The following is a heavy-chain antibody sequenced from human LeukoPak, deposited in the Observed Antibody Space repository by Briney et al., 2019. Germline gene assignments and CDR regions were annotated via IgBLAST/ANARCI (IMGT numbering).Heavy chain of an antibody. J-gene: IGHJ4*02. CDR3: ASQGGSHLTDY. D-gene: IGHD1-26*01. CDR2: ISSSGSTK. Sequence: PGGSLRLSCAASGFAFSIYEMNWVRQAPGRGLEWVSYISSSGSTKYYADSVKGRFTISRDNAKKSLYLQMNSLRAEDTAVYYCASQGGSHLTDYWGQGAQVTVSS. V-gene: IGHV3-48*03. CDR1: GFAFSIYE.